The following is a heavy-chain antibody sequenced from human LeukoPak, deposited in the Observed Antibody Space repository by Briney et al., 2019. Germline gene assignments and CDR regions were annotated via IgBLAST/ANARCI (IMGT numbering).Heavy chain of an antibody. CDR1: GYTFTTYS. Sequence: GASVKVSCEASGYTFTTYSMHWVRQAPGQGLEWMAIINPSGGSASYTQKFQGRVTMTRDTSTSTVYMELSSLRSEDTAVYYCVRHNHMDVWGQGTTVTVSS. J-gene: IGHJ6*02. CDR2: INPSGGSA. V-gene: IGHV1-46*01. CDR3: VRHNHMDV.